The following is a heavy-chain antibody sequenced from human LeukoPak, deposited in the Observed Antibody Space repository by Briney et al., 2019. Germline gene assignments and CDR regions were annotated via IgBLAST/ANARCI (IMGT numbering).Heavy chain of an antibody. CDR2: IYPGDSDT. D-gene: IGHD1-1*01. V-gene: IGHV5-51*01. J-gene: IGHJ4*02. CDR1: RDNFPNYW. Sequence: GESLKISCKGSRDNFPNYWIAWVRQMPGKGLEWMGIIYPGDSDTRYSPSFQGQVTISADKTITTAYLQWTSLKTSDTAMYFCARLKEIDNGVLFDYWGQGTLVTVSS. CDR3: ARLKEIDNGVLFDY.